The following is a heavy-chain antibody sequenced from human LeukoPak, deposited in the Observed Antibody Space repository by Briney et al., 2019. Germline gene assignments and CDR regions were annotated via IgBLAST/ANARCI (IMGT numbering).Heavy chain of an antibody. CDR1: GGSISSSSYY. V-gene: IGHV4-61*01. Sequence: SETLSLTCTVSGGSISSSSYYWSWIRQPPGKGLEWIGYIYYSGSTNYNPSLKSRVTISVDTSKNQFSLKLSSVTAADTAVYYCARDGGWYVGNWFDPWGQGTLVTVSS. D-gene: IGHD6-19*01. CDR2: IYYSGST. CDR3: ARDGGWYVGNWFDP. J-gene: IGHJ5*02.